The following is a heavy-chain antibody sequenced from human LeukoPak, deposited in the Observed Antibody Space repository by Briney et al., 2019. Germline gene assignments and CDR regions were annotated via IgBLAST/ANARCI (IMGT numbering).Heavy chain of an antibody. D-gene: IGHD3-3*01. Sequence: GGSLRLSCAASGFTFSSYWMSWVRQAPGKGLEWVANIKQVGSEKYYVDSVKGRFTISRDNAKNSLYLQMNSLRAEDTAEYYCARGGYTYYDFWSALYYFDYWGQGTLVTVSS. J-gene: IGHJ4*02. V-gene: IGHV3-7*04. CDR1: GFTFSSYW. CDR3: ARGGYTYYDFWSALYYFDY. CDR2: IKQVGSEK.